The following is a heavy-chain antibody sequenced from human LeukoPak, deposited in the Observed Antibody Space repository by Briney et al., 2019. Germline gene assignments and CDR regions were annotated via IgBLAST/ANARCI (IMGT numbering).Heavy chain of an antibody. CDR1: GGSISSGDYY. V-gene: IGHV4-30-4*08. CDR3: ARDPTVTRSFDY. D-gene: IGHD4-17*01. J-gene: IGHJ4*02. Sequence: TLSLTCTVSGGSISSGDYYWSWIRQPPGKGLEWIGYIYYSGSTYYNPSLKSRVTISVDTSKNQFSLKLSSVTAADTAVYYCARDPTVTRSFDYWGQGTLVTVSS. CDR2: IYYSGST.